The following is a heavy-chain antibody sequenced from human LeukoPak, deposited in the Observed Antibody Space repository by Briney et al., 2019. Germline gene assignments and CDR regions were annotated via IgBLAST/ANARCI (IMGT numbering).Heavy chain of an antibody. CDR2: IYYSGST. Sequence: PSETLSLTCNVSGGSISSTSYYWSWIRQPPGKGLEWIGYIYYSGSTNYNPSLKSRVTISVDTSKNQFSLKLSSVTAADTAVYYCARASVTYYYYYYMDVWGKGTTVTVSS. V-gene: IGHV4-61*01. CDR1: GGSISSTSYY. J-gene: IGHJ6*03. D-gene: IGHD4-11*01. CDR3: ARASVTYYYYYYMDV.